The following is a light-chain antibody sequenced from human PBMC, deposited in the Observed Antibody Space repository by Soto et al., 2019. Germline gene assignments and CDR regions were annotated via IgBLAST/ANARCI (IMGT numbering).Light chain of an antibody. Sequence: QSVLTQPPSVSATPGQKVTISCSGSGSNLGRNYVSWYQQFPGTAPKLLIYDNVYRFSGIPDRFSASKSGTSATLGITGLQTGDEGDYYCGSWDNILRAYVFGTGTKLTVL. CDR2: DNV. J-gene: IGLJ1*01. CDR1: GSNLGRNY. V-gene: IGLV1-51*01. CDR3: GSWDNILRAYV.